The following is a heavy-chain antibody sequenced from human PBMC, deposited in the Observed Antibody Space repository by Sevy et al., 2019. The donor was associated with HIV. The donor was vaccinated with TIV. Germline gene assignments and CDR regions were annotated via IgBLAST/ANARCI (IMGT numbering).Heavy chain of an antibody. D-gene: IGHD2-2*01. CDR1: GLTFSSYW. V-gene: IGHV3-7*01. CDR2: IKQDGSEK. CDR3: ARVSCSSTSCYSPKGGAYYYYYGMDV. Sequence: GGSLRLSCAASGLTFSSYWMSWVRQAPGKGLEWVANIKQDGSEKYFVDSVKGRFTISRDNAKNSPYLQMNSLRAEDTAVYYCARVSCSSTSCYSPKGGAYYYYYGMDVWGQGTTVTVSS. J-gene: IGHJ6*02.